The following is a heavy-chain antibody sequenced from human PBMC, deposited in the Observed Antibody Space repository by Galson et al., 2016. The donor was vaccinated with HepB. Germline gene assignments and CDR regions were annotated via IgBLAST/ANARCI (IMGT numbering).Heavy chain of an antibody. V-gene: IGHV6-1*01. CDR3: AREGYGGDTYYGMDV. Sequence: CAISGDSVSGNNIWNWIRQSPSRGLEWLGRTYYRSTWYTECPEFLKSRITINADKSKNQFSLHLNSVTPEDTAVYYCAREGYGGDTYYGMDVWGQGITVTVSS. J-gene: IGHJ6*02. CDR1: GDSVSGNNI. D-gene: IGHD4-23*01. CDR2: TYYRSTWYT.